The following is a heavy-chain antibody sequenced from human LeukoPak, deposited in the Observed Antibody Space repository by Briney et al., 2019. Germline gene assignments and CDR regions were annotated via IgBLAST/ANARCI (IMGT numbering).Heavy chain of an antibody. CDR1: GYTFTGYY. CDR3: ARQWLGSQCFDP. CDR2: INPNSGGT. Sequence: ASVKVSCKASGYTFTGYYIHWVRQAPGQGLESMGWINPNSGGTKYAQKFQGRVTMTRDTSISTAYMELSGLRSDDTAVYYCARQWLGSQCFDPWGQGTLVTVSS. D-gene: IGHD6-19*01. J-gene: IGHJ5*02. V-gene: IGHV1-2*02.